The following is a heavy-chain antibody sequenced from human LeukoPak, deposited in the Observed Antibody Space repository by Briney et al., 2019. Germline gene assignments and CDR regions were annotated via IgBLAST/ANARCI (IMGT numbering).Heavy chain of an antibody. V-gene: IGHV4-39*01. CDR2: IYYSGST. J-gene: IGHJ4*02. Sequence: PSETLSLTCTVSGGSISSSSYYWGWIRQPPGKGLEWIGSIYYSGSTYYNPSLKSRVTISVDTSKNQFSLKLSSVTAADTAVFYCTSGYSYDLFDYWGQGTLVTVSS. CDR3: TSGYSYDLFDY. D-gene: IGHD5-18*01. CDR1: GGSISSSSYY.